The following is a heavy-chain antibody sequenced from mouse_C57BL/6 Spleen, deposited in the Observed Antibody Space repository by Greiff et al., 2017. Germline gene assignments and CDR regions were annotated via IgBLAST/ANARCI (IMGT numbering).Heavy chain of an antibody. D-gene: IGHD3-3*01. Sequence: EVKLLESVAELVRPGASVKLSCTASGFNIKNTYMHWVKQRPEQGLEWIGRIDPANGNTKYAPKFQGKATITADTSSNTAYLQLSSLTSEDTAIYYWARAGDPLKGFAYWGQGTLVTVSA. CDR1: GFNIKNTY. V-gene: IGHV14-3*01. CDR3: ARAGDPLKGFAY. J-gene: IGHJ3*01. CDR2: IDPANGNT.